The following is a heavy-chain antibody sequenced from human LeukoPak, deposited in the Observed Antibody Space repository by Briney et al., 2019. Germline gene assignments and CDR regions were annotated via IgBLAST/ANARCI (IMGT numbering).Heavy chain of an antibody. J-gene: IGHJ4*02. D-gene: IGHD6-19*01. CDR2: IWYDGSNK. CDR3: ARDTTPYNIAVAGVFDY. CDR1: GFTFSSYG. Sequence: QPGRSLRLSCAASGFTFSSYGMHWVRQAPGKGLEWVAVIWYDGSNKYYADSVKGRFTISRDNSKNTLYLQMNSLRAEDTAVYYCARDTTPYNIAVAGVFDYWGQGTLVTVSS. V-gene: IGHV3-33*01.